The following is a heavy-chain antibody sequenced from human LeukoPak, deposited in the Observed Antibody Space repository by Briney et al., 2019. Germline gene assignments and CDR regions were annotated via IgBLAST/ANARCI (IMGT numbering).Heavy chain of an antibody. CDR1: GFTFSSYA. CDR3: AKESPYSSPRNYYFDY. Sequence: GGSLRLSCAASGFTFSSYAMSWVRQAPGKGLEWVSAISGRGDATYYADSVKGRFTISRDNSKNTLYLQMNSLRAEDTAIYYCAKESPYSSPRNYYFDYWGQGTLVTVSS. CDR2: ISGRGDAT. V-gene: IGHV3-23*01. D-gene: IGHD5-18*01. J-gene: IGHJ4*02.